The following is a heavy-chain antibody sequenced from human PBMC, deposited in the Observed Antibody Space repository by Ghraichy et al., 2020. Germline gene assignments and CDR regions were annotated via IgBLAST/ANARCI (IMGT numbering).Heavy chain of an antibody. CDR3: ARPRGLSYDFWSGYYSWDAFDI. D-gene: IGHD3-3*01. J-gene: IGHJ3*02. Sequence: ASVKVSCKASGYTFTSYDINWVRQATGQGLEWMGWMNPNSGNTGYAQKFQGRVTITRNTSISTAYMELSSLRSEDTAVYYCARPRGLSYDFWSGYYSWDAFDIWGQGTMVTVSS. CDR1: GYTFTSYD. V-gene: IGHV1-8*03. CDR2: MNPNSGNT.